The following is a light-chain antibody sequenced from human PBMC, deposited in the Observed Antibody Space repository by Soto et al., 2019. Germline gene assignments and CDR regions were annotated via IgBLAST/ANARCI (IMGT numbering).Light chain of an antibody. CDR3: QAFDTSLSVSL. CDR1: SSNIGAGFD. V-gene: IGLV1-40*01. J-gene: IGLJ3*02. Sequence: QSVLTQPPSVSGAPGQTVTISCTGSSSNIGAGFDVYWYQQIPGTAPKLLIYGGNNRPSGVPDRFSASKSGASGCLVITRLQTEDGGDYHCQAFDTSLSVSLFGGGTKLTVL. CDR2: GGN.